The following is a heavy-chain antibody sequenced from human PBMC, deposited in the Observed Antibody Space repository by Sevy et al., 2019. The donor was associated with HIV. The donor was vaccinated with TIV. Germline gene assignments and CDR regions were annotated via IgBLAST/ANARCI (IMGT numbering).Heavy chain of an antibody. CDR2: IYHSGST. D-gene: IGHD3-10*01. V-gene: IGHV4-38-2*02. J-gene: IGHJ5*02. CDR1: GYSISSGYY. CDR3: ARAITMVRGVIITYWFDP. Sequence: SETLSLTYTVSGYSISSGYYWGWIRQPPGKGLEWIGSIYHSGSTYYNPSLKSRVTISVDTSKNQLSLKLSSVTAADTAVYYCARAITMVRGVIITYWFDPWGQGTLVTVSS.